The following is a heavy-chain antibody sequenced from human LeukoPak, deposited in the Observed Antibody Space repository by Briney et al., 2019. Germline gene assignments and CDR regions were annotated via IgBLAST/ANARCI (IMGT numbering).Heavy chain of an antibody. CDR2: ISYDGSNK. Sequence: GRSLRLSCAASGFTFSSYGMHWVRQAPGKGLEWVAVISYDGSNKYYADSVKGRFTISRDNSKNTLDLQMNSLRAEDTAVYYCAKDPIDIVVVPAARDAYWGQGTLVTVSS. J-gene: IGHJ4*02. V-gene: IGHV3-30*18. CDR3: AKDPIDIVVVPAARDAY. D-gene: IGHD2-2*01. CDR1: GFTFSSYG.